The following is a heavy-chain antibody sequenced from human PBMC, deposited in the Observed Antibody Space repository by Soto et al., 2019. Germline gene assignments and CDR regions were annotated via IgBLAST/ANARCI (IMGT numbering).Heavy chain of an antibody. CDR3: ARGQVVPAATRYKKYYYYYMDV. J-gene: IGHJ6*03. V-gene: IGHV4-34*01. D-gene: IGHD2-2*01. CDR1: GGSFSGYY. Sequence: SETLSLTCAVYGGSFSGYYWSWIRQPPGKGLEWIGEINHSGSTNYNPSLKSRVTISVDTSKNQFSLKLSSVTAADTAVYYCARGQVVPAATRYKKYYYYYMDVWGKGTTVT. CDR2: INHSGST.